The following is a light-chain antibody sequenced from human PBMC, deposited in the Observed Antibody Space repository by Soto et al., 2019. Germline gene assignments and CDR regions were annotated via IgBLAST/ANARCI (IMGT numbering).Light chain of an antibody. CDR2: EVS. Sequence: QSALTQPASVSGSPGQSITISCTGTSRDVGGYNYVSWYQHHPGKAPKLMIYEVSHRPSGVSNRFSGSKSGNTASLTISGLQADDEADYYCSSYTSTSTRVFGGGTKLTVL. CDR1: SRDVGGYNY. V-gene: IGLV2-14*01. J-gene: IGLJ3*02. CDR3: SSYTSTSTRV.